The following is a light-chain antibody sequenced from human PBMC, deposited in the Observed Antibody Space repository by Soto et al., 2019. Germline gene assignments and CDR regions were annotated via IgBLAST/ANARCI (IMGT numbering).Light chain of an antibody. V-gene: IGLV2-14*01. CDR3: NSYTSSGTVV. CDR2: NV. Sequence: QSVLTQPASVSGWPGQSITIYCTGTSSDVGGSIYVSWYQLSPGKAPKLLIYNVDRPSGVSNRFSGSKSGNTASLTISGLQAEDEADYYCNSYTSSGTVVFGGGTKLTVL. CDR1: SSDVGGSIY. J-gene: IGLJ3*02.